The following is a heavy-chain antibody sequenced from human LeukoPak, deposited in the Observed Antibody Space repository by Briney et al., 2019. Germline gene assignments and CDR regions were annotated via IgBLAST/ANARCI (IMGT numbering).Heavy chain of an antibody. CDR2: ISGSGGST. V-gene: IGHV3-23*01. J-gene: IGHJ3*02. D-gene: IGHD3-22*01. Sequence: PGASLRLSCAASGFTFSRYAMSWLRQAPGKGLEWVSAISGSGGSTYYADSVKGRFTISRDNSKNTLYLQMNSLRAEDTAVYYCAKAITLVVKDAFDIWGQGTMVTVSS. CDR3: AKAITLVVKDAFDI. CDR1: GFTFSRYA.